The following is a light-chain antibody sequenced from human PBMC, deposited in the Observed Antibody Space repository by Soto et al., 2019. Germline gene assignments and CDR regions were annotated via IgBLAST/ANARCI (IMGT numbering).Light chain of an antibody. CDR3: QQYNSYPYT. Sequence: DIQMTQSPSTLSASVGDRVTITCRASQSISSWLAWYQQKPGKAPKLLIYKASSLESGVPSRFSGSGSGTEFTLTISTLQPDDVATYYCQQYNSYPYTFGQRTKLEIK. CDR1: QSISSW. V-gene: IGKV1-5*03. J-gene: IGKJ2*01. CDR2: KAS.